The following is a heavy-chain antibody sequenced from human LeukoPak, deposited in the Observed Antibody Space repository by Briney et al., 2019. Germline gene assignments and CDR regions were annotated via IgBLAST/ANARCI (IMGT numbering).Heavy chain of an antibody. D-gene: IGHD4/OR15-4a*01. CDR2: IFYSGST. V-gene: IGHV4-59*01. J-gene: IGHJ4*02. CDR3: ARVMDHGYSDY. CDR1: GGSISNYY. Sequence: SETLSLTCTVSGGSISNYYWSWIRQPPGKGLEFIGYIFYSGSTNYNPSLKSRVTISVDTSQNHFSLKLSSVTAADAAVYYCARVMDHGYSDYWGQGALVTVSS.